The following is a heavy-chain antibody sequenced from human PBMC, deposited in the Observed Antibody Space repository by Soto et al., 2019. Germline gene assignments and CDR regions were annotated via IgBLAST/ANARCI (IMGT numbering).Heavy chain of an antibody. D-gene: IGHD3-3*01. CDR1: GGTFSSYA. V-gene: IGHV1-2*02. J-gene: IGHJ6*02. Sequence: ASVKVSCKASGGTFSSYAISWVRQAPGQGLEWMGWINPSSGDTQYVQEFQGRVTMTRDTSISTAYMELSSLRSDDTAVYYCARTIFGVVISSYYYGMDVWGQGTTVTVSS. CDR2: INPSSGDT. CDR3: ARTIFGVVISSYYYGMDV.